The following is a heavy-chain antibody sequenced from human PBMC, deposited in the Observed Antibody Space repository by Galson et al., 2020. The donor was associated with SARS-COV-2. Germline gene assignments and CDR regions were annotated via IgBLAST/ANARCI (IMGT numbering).Heavy chain of an antibody. V-gene: IGHV4-34*01. J-gene: IGHJ6*02. CDR2: INHSGST. D-gene: IGHD3-10*01. CDR1: GGSFSGYY. Sequence: TLSLTCAVYGGSFSGYYWSWIRQPPGKGLEWIGEINHSGSTNYNPSLKSRVTISVDTSKNQFSLKLSSVTAADTAVYYCARVGGLHGSGTGYYYYYGMDVWGQGTT. CDR3: ARVGGLHGSGTGYYYYYGMDV.